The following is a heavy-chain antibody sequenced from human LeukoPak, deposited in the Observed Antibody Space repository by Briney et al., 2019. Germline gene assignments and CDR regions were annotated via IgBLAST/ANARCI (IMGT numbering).Heavy chain of an antibody. D-gene: IGHD3-3*01. CDR2: IKQDGSEK. Sequence: GGSLRLSCAASGFTLSSYWMSWVRQAPGKGLEWVANIKQDGSEKYYVDSVKGRFTISRDNAKNSLYLQMNSLRAEDTAVYYCAKDRSITIFGVVIRWGQGTLVTVSS. CDR3: AKDRSITIFGVVIR. CDR1: GFTLSSYW. V-gene: IGHV3-7*01. J-gene: IGHJ4*02.